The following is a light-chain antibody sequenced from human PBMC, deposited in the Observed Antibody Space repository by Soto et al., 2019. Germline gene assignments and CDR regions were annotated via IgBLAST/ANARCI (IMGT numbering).Light chain of an antibody. CDR1: QSVSSY. CDR3: QQYGTSEII. V-gene: IGKV3-11*01. Sequence: EIVLTQSPATLSLSPCERATLSLRASQSVSSYLAWYQQKPGQAPRLLIYDASNRATGIPARFNGSGSGTDFTLTISRLEPEDFAVFFCQQYGTSEIIFGQGTRLEIK. CDR2: DAS. J-gene: IGKJ5*01.